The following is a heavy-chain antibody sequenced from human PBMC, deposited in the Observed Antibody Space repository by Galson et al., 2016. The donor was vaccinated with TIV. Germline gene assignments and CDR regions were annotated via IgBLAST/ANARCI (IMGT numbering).Heavy chain of an antibody. J-gene: IGHJ3*01. CDR1: GDSVSSNSAA. D-gene: IGHD3-10*01. V-gene: IGHV6-1*01. CDR3: ARAAGRNGATCHATCESFDF. Sequence: CAISGDSVSSNSAAWNWIRQSPSRGLEWLGRTYCRCRCYYDYAVSVKSRITIESDTSKNQFSLQLNSVTSEDTAVYYCARAAGRNGATCHATCESFDFWGQGTKVTVSS. CDR2: TYCRCRCYY.